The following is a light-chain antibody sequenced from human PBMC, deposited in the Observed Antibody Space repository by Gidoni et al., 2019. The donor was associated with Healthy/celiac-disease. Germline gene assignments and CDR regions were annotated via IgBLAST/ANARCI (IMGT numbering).Light chain of an antibody. Sequence: IVITQSPYSLAVSLGERATINCKSSQSVLYSSNNKNYLAWYQQKPGQPPKLLIYWASTRESGVPDRFSGSGSGTDFTLTISSLQAEDVAVYYCQQYYSTPGTFGQXTKVEIK. V-gene: IGKV4-1*01. CDR2: WAS. J-gene: IGKJ1*01. CDR3: QQYYSTPGT. CDR1: QSVLYSSNNKNY.